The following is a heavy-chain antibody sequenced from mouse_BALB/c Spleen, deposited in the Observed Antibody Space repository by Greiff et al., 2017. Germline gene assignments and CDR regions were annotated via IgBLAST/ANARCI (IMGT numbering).Heavy chain of an antibody. J-gene: IGHJ4*01. CDR2: IYPGSGNT. V-gene: IGHV1-84*02. CDR3: ARGTYGYDCYAMDY. CDR1: GYTFTDYY. D-gene: IGHD2-2*01. Sequence: QVHVKQSGPELVKPGASVKISCKASGYTFTDYYINWVKQKPGQGLEWIGWIYPGSGNTKYNEKFKGKATLTVDTSSSTAYMQLSSLTSEDTAVYFCARGTYGYDCYAMDYWGQGTSVTVSS.